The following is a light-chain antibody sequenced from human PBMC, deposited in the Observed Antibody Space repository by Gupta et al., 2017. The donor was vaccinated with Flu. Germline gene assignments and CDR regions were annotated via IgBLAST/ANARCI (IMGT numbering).Light chain of an antibody. CDR3: KLYGSSPRYS. CDR2: GTS. CDR1: QTVNTNF. J-gene: IGKJ2*03. Sequence: EIVLTQSPGTLSLSPGERATLSCRASQTVNTNFLAWYQQKPGQAPRLLIYGTSGRASGIPDRFSGSGTGADFSLTISRREPEDFAVYYCKLYGSSPRYSFGQGTKLEI. V-gene: IGKV3-20*01.